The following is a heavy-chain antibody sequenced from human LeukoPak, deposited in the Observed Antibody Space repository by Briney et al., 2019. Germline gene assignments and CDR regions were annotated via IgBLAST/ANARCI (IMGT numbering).Heavy chain of an antibody. CDR2: IYTSGST. CDR1: GGSISSYY. V-gene: IGHV4-4*07. CDR3: ARDLGGWSGGYFDY. Sequence: PSETLSLTCTVSGGSISSYYWSWIRQPAGKGLEWIGRIYTSGSTNYNPSLKSRVTMSVDTSKNQFSLKLLSVTVADTAVYYCARDLGGWSGGYFDYWGQGTLVTVSS. J-gene: IGHJ4*02. D-gene: IGHD6-19*01.